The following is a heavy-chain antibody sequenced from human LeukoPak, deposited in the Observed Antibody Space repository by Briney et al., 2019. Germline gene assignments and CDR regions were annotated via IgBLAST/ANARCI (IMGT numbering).Heavy chain of an antibody. CDR1: GGSISSCY. V-gene: IGHV4-59*01. D-gene: IGHD3-10*01. CDR3: ARVQGGGSGSYWPFDY. Sequence: SETLSLTCTVSGGSISSCYWSWIRQPPGKGLEWIGYIYYSGSTNYNPSLKSRVTISVDTSKNQFSLKLSSVTAADTAVYYCARVQGGGSGSYWPFDYWGQGTLVTVSS. J-gene: IGHJ4*02. CDR2: IYYSGST.